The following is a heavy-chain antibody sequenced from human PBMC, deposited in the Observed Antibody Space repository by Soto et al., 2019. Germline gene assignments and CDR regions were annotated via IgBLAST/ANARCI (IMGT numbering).Heavy chain of an antibody. D-gene: IGHD6-13*01. CDR3: ARWAAGFDY. Sequence: SETLSLTCAVSGGSFSSYYWSWIRQPPGKGLEWIGYIYYSGSTNYNPSLKSRVTISVDTSKNQFSLELSSLRSEDTAVYYCARWAAGFDYWGQGTLVTVSS. J-gene: IGHJ4*02. V-gene: IGHV4-59*01. CDR1: GGSFSSYY. CDR2: IYYSGST.